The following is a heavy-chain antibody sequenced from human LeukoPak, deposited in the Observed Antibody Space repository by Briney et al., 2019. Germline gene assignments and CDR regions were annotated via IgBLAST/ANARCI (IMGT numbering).Heavy chain of an antibody. J-gene: IGHJ6*02. V-gene: IGHV1-69*04. CDR3: ARFTRFQYYDFWSGLDYYGMDV. Sequence: GSSVKVSCKASGGTFSSYAISWVRQAPGQGLEWMGRIIPIFGIANYAQKFQGRVTITADKSTSTAYMELSSLRSEDTAVYYCARFTRFQYYDFWSGLDYYGMDVWGQGTTVTASS. D-gene: IGHD3-3*01. CDR2: IIPIFGIA. CDR1: GGTFSSYA.